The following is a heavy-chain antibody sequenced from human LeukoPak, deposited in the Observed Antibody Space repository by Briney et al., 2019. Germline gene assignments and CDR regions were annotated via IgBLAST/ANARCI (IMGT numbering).Heavy chain of an antibody. D-gene: IGHD3-22*01. V-gene: IGHV3-53*01. Sequence: PGGSLRLSCAASGFTVSSNYMSWVRQAPGKGLEWVSVIYSGGSTYYADSVKGRFTISRDNSKNTLYLQMNSLRAEDTAVYYCARDAWDSSGYYPYYFDYWGQGTLVTVSS. J-gene: IGHJ4*02. CDR1: GFTVSSNY. CDR3: ARDAWDSSGYYPYYFDY. CDR2: IYSGGST.